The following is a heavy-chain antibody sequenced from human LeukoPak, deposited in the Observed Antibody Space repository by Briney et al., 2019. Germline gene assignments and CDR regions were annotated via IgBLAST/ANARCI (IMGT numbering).Heavy chain of an antibody. CDR3: VRGGESTWS. Sequence: GGSLRLSCAASGFTFSSFAINWVRQAPGKGLQWVSGISPSGGTSHYADSVKGRFTISRDDAKNTLYLQMNSLRAEDTAVYYCVRGGESTWSWGQGTLVTVSS. V-gene: IGHV3-23*01. J-gene: IGHJ5*02. CDR1: GFTFSSFA. CDR2: ISPSGGTS. D-gene: IGHD2-15*01.